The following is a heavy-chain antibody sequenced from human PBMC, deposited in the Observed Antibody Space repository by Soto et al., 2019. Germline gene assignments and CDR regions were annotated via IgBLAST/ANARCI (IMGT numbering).Heavy chain of an antibody. CDR3: AKDPNGDYVGAFEI. J-gene: IGHJ3*02. Sequence: EVQLLESGGGLVQPGGSLRLSCATSGFTSSNYAMSWVRQAPGKGLEWVSGVSASGGSTYYADSVKGRFTISRDKSKNTLSLQMNSLRAEDTAVYYCAKDPNGDYVGAFEIWGQGTMVTVSS. CDR2: VSASGGST. V-gene: IGHV3-23*01. CDR1: GFTSSNYA. D-gene: IGHD4-17*01.